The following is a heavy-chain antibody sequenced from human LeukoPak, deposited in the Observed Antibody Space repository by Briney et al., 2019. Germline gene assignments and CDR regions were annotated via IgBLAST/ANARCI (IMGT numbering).Heavy chain of an antibody. CDR3: AREARGVIVIRYFDY. CDR2: IYYSGSNIYDSGST. J-gene: IGHJ4*02. Sequence: SETLSLTCTVSGGSLSTYYWSWIRQPPGRGLEWIGNIYYSGSNIYDSGSTIYDPSLKGRVTISVDTSKNQFSLKLSSVTAADTAVYYCAREARGVIVIRYFDYWGQGALVTVSS. D-gene: IGHD3-16*02. CDR1: GGSLSTYY. V-gene: IGHV4-59*12.